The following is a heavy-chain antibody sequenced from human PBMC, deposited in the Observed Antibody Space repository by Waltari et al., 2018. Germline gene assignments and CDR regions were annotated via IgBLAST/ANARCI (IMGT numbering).Heavy chain of an antibody. Sequence: QVQLVESGGGLVKPGGSLRLSCAVSGFTFRDYFMTWIRQAPGKGLEWVSYISGSGTSAYYADSVKGRFTISRDNAKNSLYLQMNSLRAEDTAVYYCAREASGWTPHFDYWGQGTLVTVSS. CDR2: ISGSGTSA. V-gene: IGHV3-11*01. CDR3: AREASGWTPHFDY. D-gene: IGHD6-19*01. CDR1: GFTFRDYF. J-gene: IGHJ4*02.